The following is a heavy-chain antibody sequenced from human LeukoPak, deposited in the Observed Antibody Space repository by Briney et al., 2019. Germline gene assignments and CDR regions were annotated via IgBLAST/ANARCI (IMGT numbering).Heavy chain of an antibody. CDR1: GGTFSSYA. J-gene: IGHJ5*02. CDR3: ATYRSFGEWEQWLVRWWFDP. CDR2: IIPIFGTA. V-gene: IGHV1-69*06. Sequence: SVKVSCKASGGTFSSYAISWVRQAPGQGLEWMGGIIPIFGTANYAQKFQGRVTMTEDTSTDTAYMELSSLRSEDTAVYYCATYRSFGEWEQWLVRWWFDPWGQGTLVTVSS. D-gene: IGHD6-19*01.